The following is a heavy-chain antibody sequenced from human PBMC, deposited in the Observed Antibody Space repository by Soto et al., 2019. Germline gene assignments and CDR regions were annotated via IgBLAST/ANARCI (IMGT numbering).Heavy chain of an antibody. J-gene: IGHJ6*02. CDR3: AGNYYDILTGYYINYYGMDV. CDR1: GFTFSSYA. V-gene: IGHV3-30-3*01. CDR2: ISYDGSNK. D-gene: IGHD3-9*01. Sequence: GGSLRLSCAASGFTFSSYAMHWVRQAPGKGLEWVAVISYDGSNKYYADSVKGRLTISRDNSKNTLYLQMNSLRAEDTAVYYCAGNYYDILTGYYINYYGMDVWGQGTTVTAP.